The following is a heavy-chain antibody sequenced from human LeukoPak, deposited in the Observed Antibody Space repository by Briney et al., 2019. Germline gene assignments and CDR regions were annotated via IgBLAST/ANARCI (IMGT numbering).Heavy chain of an antibody. Sequence: GGSLRLSCAASGFTFSSYAMNWVRQAPGKGLEWVSVSSASGDSTHYAGSVKGRFSISRDNSRNTLYLQMNSLRAEDTAVYYCAKARDPQWVRMSFDFWGQGTLVTVSS. J-gene: IGHJ4*02. CDR1: GFTFSSYA. CDR3: AKARDPQWVRMSFDF. CDR2: SSASGDST. V-gene: IGHV3-23*01. D-gene: IGHD5-12*01.